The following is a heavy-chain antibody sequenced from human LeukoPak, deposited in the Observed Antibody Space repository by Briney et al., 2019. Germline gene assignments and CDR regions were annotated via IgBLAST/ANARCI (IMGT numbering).Heavy chain of an antibody. V-gene: IGHV3-23*01. J-gene: IGHJ4*02. CDR3: AKDRSGYSSSSSFDY. CDR2: ISGSGGST. CDR1: GFTFSSYA. D-gene: IGHD6-6*01. Sequence: AGGSLRLSCAASGFTFSSYAMSWVRQAPGKGLEWVSAISGSGGSTYYADSVKGRFTISRDNSKNTLYLQMNSLRAEDTAVYYCAKDRSGYSSSSSFDYWGQGTLVTVSS.